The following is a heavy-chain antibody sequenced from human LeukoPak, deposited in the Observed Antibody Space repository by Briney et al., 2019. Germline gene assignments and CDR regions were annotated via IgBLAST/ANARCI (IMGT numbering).Heavy chain of an antibody. J-gene: IGHJ6*02. V-gene: IGHV4-39*01. CDR3: ARLPYYYDSPGTDV. CDR1: GGSISSSSYY. CDR2: IYYSGST. Sequence: PSETLSLTCTVSGGSISSSSYYWGWIRQPPGKGLEWIGSIYYSGSTYYNPSLKSRVTISVDTSKNQFSLKLSSVTAADTAVYYCARLPYYYDSPGTDVWGQGTTVTVSS. D-gene: IGHD3-22*01.